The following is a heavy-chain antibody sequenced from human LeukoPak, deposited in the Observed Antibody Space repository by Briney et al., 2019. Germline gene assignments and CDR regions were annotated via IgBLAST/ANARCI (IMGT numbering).Heavy chain of an antibody. J-gene: IGHJ4*02. CDR2: IYDSGST. V-gene: IGHV4-39*01. D-gene: IGHD3-3*01. CDR1: GGSIRSSYYY. CDR3: ARGRRYYDFWSGYYTPVLFDY. Sequence: SETLSLTCTVSGGSIRSSYYYWGWIRQPPGKGLEWIGSIYDSGSTYYNPSLKSRVTISVDTSKNQFSLKLNSVTAADTAVYYCARGRRYYDFWSGYYTPVLFDYWGQGTLVTVSS.